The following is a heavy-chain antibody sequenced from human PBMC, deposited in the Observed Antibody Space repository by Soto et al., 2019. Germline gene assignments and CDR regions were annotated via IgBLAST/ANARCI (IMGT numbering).Heavy chain of an antibody. CDR3: ARESEDLTSNFDY. J-gene: IGHJ4*02. Sequence: SGGSLRLSCAASGFTFTMYSMNWVRHAPGKGLEWVSSISSTTNYIYYGDSMKGRFTISRDNAKNSLYLEMNSLSAEDTAVYYCARESEDLTSNFDYWGQGTLVTVSS. V-gene: IGHV3-21*06. CDR1: GFTFTMYS. CDR2: ISSTTNYI.